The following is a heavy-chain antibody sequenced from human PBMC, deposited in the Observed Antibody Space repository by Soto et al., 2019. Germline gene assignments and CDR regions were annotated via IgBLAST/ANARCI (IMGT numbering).Heavy chain of an antibody. J-gene: IGHJ4*02. CDR3: ARETYANSDY. CDR2: VNPGNGTT. D-gene: IGHD2-8*01. V-gene: IGHV1-2*02. Sequence: ASVKVSCKASGYTFTAYYMHWVRQAPGQGLEWMGWVNPGNGTTSFAQKFQGRVTMTRDTSISTAYMELSGLRSDDTAMYYCARETYANSDYWGQGTLVTVSS. CDR1: GYTFTAYY.